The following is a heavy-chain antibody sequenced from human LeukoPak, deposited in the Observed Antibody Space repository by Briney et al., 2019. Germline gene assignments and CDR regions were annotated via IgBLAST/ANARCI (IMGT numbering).Heavy chain of an antibody. CDR1: GSTFSSYG. CDR2: IRYDGSNK. V-gene: IGHV3-30*02. D-gene: IGHD4-17*01. Sequence: GGSLRLSCAASGSTFSSYGMHWVRQAPGKGLEWVAFIRYDGSNKYYADSVKGRFTISRDNSKNTLYLQMNSLRAEDTAVYYCAKLNDYGDYVSFDYWGQGTLVTVSS. J-gene: IGHJ4*02. CDR3: AKLNDYGDYVSFDY.